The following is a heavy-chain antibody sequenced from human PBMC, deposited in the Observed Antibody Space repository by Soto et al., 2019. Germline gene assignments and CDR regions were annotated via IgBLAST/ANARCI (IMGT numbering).Heavy chain of an antibody. CDR3: ARGGHPIYYYYGMDV. V-gene: IGHV1-69*13. CDR2: IIPIFGTA. Sequence: SVKVSCKASGGTFSSYAISWVRQAPGQGLEWMGGIIPIFGTANYAQKFQGRVTITADESTSTAHMELSSLRSEDTAVYYCARGGHPIYYYYGMDVWGQGTTVTVSS. CDR1: GGTFSSYA. J-gene: IGHJ6*02. D-gene: IGHD5-12*01.